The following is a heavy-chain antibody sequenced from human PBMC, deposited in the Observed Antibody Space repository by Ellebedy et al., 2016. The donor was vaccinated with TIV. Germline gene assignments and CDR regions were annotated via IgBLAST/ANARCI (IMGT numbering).Heavy chain of an antibody. CDR3: ARSPSPGITIFGVVIRVYYYGMDV. CDR2: INPNSGGT. V-gene: IGHV1-2*02. Sequence: ASVKVSXKASGYTFTGYYMHWVRQAPGQGLEWMGWINPNSGGTNYAQKFQGRVTMTRDTSISTAYMELSRLRSDDTAVYYCARSPSPGITIFGVVIRVYYYGMDVWGQGTTVTVSS. CDR1: GYTFTGYY. J-gene: IGHJ6*02. D-gene: IGHD3-3*01.